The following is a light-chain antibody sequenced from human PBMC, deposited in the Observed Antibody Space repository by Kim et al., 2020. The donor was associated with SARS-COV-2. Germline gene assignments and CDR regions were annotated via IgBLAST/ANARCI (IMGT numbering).Light chain of an antibody. CDR1: QSVHRN. Sequence: EVVLTQSPATLSVSPGESVTLSCRDSQSVHRNLAWYQQKPGQAPSLLIDDASTRATGIPARFSGSGSGTEFTLIISSLQPDDSAVYYFQHDDQWPYTFGRGTKVDIK. CDR3: QHDDQWPYT. J-gene: IGKJ4*01. CDR2: DAS. V-gene: IGKV3-15*01.